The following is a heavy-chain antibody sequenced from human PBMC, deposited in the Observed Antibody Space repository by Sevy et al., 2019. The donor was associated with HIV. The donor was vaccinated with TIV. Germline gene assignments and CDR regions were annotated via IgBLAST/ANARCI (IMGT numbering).Heavy chain of an antibody. Sequence: GESLKISCAASGFTFSTYAMSWVRQAPGKGLEWVSGISGSGGKTYYADSVKGRLTISRDNSKNTLYLQMNSLRAEDTAVYYCAKGASMVCLLSAVDIWGQGTMVTVSS. CDR3: AKGASMVCLLSAVDI. J-gene: IGHJ3*02. D-gene: IGHD2-8*01. CDR1: GFTFSTYA. V-gene: IGHV3-23*01. CDR2: ISGSGGKT.